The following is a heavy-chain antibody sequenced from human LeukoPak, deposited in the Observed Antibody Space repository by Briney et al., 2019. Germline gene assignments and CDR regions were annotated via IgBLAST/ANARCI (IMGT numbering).Heavy chain of an antibody. Sequence: ASVKVSCKASGYTFTSYGISWVRQAPGQGLEWMGWISAYNGDTNYAQKLQGRVTMTTDTSTSTAYMDLRSLRSDDTAVYYCARDPWSGYYWYYFDYWGQGTLVTVSS. J-gene: IGHJ4*02. CDR3: ARDPWSGYYWYYFDY. CDR1: GYTFTSYG. V-gene: IGHV1-18*01. D-gene: IGHD3-3*01. CDR2: ISAYNGDT.